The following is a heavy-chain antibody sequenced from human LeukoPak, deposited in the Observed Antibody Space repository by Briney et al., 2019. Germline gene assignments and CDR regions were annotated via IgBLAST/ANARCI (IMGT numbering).Heavy chain of an antibody. CDR2: IIPIFGTA. CDR3: ARDGIAAAGTPFDITPRHYYYYMDV. CDR1: GGTFSSYA. Sequence: GSSVKVSCKASGGTFSSYAISWVRQAPGQGLELMGGIIPIFGTANYAQKFQCRVTITADKSTSTAYMELSSLRSEDTAVYYCARDGIAAAGTPFDITPRHYYYYMDVWGKGITVTVSS. V-gene: IGHV1-69*06. J-gene: IGHJ6*03. D-gene: IGHD6-13*01.